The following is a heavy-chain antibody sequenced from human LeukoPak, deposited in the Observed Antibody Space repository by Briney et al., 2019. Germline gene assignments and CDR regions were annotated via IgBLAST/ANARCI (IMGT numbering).Heavy chain of an antibody. D-gene: IGHD6-19*01. V-gene: IGHV3-23*01. CDR3: AKVSYGVAGTGVDY. Sequence: EGSLRLSCAASAFTFSSYAVSWVRQAPGKGLEWVSTISGSGGSTYYADSVKGRFTISRDNSKNTLYLQMNSLRAEDTAVYYCAKVSYGVAGTGVDYWGQGTLVTVSS. J-gene: IGHJ4*02. CDR1: AFTFSSYA. CDR2: ISGSGGST.